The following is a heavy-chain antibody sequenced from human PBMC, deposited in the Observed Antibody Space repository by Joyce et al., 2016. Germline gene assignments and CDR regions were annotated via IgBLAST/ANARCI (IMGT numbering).Heavy chain of an antibody. J-gene: IGHJ4*02. CDR3: ARDPGVGDY. Sequence: QVQLVQSGAEVKKPGASVKVSCKASGYTFSGDYMHWVRQAPGQGLEWMGWIDHHTGGTNYAQRFQGRVTLTRDTSINTAYMGLRNLRSDDTAVYYCARDPGVGDYWGQGTLVIVSS. D-gene: IGHD1-26*01. CDR2: IDHHTGGT. CDR1: GYTFSGDY. V-gene: IGHV1-2*02.